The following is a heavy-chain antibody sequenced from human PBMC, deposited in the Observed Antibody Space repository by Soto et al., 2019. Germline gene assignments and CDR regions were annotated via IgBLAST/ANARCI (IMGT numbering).Heavy chain of an antibody. CDR2: INSDGSST. CDR3: ARNIHSSSWYRYYYYYGMDV. Sequence: PGGSLRLSCAASGFTFSSYWLHWVRQAPGKGLVWVSRINSDGSSTSYADSVKGRFTISRDNAKNTLYLQMSSLRAEDTAVYYCARNIHSSSWYRYYYYYGMDVWGQGTTVTVSS. V-gene: IGHV3-74*01. CDR1: GFTFSSYW. J-gene: IGHJ6*02. D-gene: IGHD6-13*01.